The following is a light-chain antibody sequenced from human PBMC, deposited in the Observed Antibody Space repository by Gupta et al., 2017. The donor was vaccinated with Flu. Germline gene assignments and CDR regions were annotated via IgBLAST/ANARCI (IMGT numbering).Light chain of an antibody. V-gene: IGKV1-5*03. J-gene: IGKJ2*02. CDR1: QNINSY. CDR2: RAS. Sequence: PSTLSASVGDRVTITCRASQNINSYLAWYQQKPGKAPKILLYRASTLESGVSSRFSGTGSGTEFSLTISGLQPDDFATYYCQQYHSYPCTFGRGTKLEIK. CDR3: QQYHSYPCT.